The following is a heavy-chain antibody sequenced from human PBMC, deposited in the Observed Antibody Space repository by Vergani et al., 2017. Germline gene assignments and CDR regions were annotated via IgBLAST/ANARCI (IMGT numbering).Heavy chain of an antibody. CDR2: IYQSGST. Sequence: QVQLQQWGAGLLKPSETLSLTCAVYGGSFSGYYWSWIRQPPGKGLEWIGEIYQSGSTNYNPSLKSRVTISVDTSKNQFSLKLSSVTAADTAVYYCASPGGPGSVVGRYNWFDPWGQGTLVTVSS. CDR3: ASPGGPGSVVGRYNWFDP. V-gene: IGHV4-34*01. CDR1: GGSFSGYY. J-gene: IGHJ5*02. D-gene: IGHD1-14*01.